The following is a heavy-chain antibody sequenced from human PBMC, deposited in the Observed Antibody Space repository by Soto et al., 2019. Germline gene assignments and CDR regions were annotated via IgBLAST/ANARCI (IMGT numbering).Heavy chain of an antibody. CDR3: AKNRGGCSGGSCYSHFDY. D-gene: IGHD2-15*01. CDR2: ISGSGGST. CDR1: GFTFSSYA. V-gene: IGHV3-23*01. J-gene: IGHJ4*01. Sequence: EVQLLESGGGLVQPGGSLRLSCAASGFTFSSYAMSWVRQAPGKGLEWVSAISGSGGSTYYADSVKGRFTISRDNSKNTLYLQMNSLRAEDTAVYYCAKNRGGCSGGSCYSHFDYWGHGTLVTVSS.